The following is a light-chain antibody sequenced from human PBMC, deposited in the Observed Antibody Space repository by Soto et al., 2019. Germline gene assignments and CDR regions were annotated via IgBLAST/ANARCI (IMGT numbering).Light chain of an antibody. J-gene: IGLJ1*01. CDR1: SSDVGSYNR. Sequence: QSALTQPPSVSGSPGQSVTISCSGTSSDVGSYNRVSWYQQAPGTAPKVMIYEVSNRPSGVPDRFSGSKSGNTASLTISGLQPEDEADYYCYSFTTXNPYVFGTGTKVTVL. CDR3: YSFTTXNPYV. CDR2: EVS. V-gene: IGLV2-18*02.